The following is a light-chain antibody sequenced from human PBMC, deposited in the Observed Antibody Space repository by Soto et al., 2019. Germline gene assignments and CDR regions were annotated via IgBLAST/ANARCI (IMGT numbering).Light chain of an antibody. Sequence: VLTQPPSASGIPGQRVTISCSGSRSNIGSNNVNWYQQLPGTAPRLLTFNNHLRPSGVPDRFSGSKSGTSASLAISGLQSEDEGDYYCAAWDDSLDGYVFGTGTKVTVL. CDR2: NNH. V-gene: IGLV1-44*01. J-gene: IGLJ1*01. CDR1: RSNIGSNN. CDR3: AAWDDSLDGYV.